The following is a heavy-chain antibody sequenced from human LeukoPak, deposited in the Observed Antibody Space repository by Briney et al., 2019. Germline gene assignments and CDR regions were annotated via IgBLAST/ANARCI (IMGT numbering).Heavy chain of an antibody. V-gene: IGHV4-34*01. J-gene: IGHJ5*02. CDR1: GGSFSGYC. Sequence: SETLSLTCAVYGGSFSGYCWSWIRQPPGKGLEWIGEINHSGSTNYNPSLKSRVTISVDTSKNQFSLKLSSVTAADTAVYYCAGSPRIFGVVIMGDWFDPWGQGTLVTVSS. CDR2: INHSGST. CDR3: AGSPRIFGVVIMGDWFDP. D-gene: IGHD3-3*01.